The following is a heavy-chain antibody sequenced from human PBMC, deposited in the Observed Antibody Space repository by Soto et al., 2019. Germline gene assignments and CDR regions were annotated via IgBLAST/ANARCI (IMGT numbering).Heavy chain of an antibody. J-gene: IGHJ6*02. CDR3: ASVKEVGATPNSYYGMDV. CDR2: IYPGDSDT. Sequence: GESLKISCKGSGYSFTSYWIGWVRQMPGKGLEWMGIIYPGDSDTRYSPSFQGQVTISADKSISTAYLQWSSLKASDTAMYYWASVKEVGATPNSYYGMDVWGQGTTVTVSS. CDR1: GYSFTSYW. V-gene: IGHV5-51*01. D-gene: IGHD1-26*01.